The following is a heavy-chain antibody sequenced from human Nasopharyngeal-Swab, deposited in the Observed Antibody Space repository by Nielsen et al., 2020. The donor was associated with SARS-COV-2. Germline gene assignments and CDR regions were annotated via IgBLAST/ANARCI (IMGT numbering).Heavy chain of an antibody. CDR3: ASLPTVTTKGYGMDV. V-gene: IGHV3-30*04. CDR2: ISYDGSNK. Sequence: VRQAPGTGLEWVAVISYDGSNKYYADSVKGRFTISRDNSKNTLYLQMNSLRAEDTAVYYCASLPTVTTKGYGMDVWGQGTTVTVSS. J-gene: IGHJ6*02. D-gene: IGHD4-17*01.